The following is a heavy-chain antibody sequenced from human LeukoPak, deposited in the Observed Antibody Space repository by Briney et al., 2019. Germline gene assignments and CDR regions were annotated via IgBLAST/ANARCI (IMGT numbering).Heavy chain of an antibody. J-gene: IGHJ4*02. V-gene: IGHV4-31*03. D-gene: IGHD3-3*01. CDR3: ARGRGDYDFWSGLQDNYFDY. CDR2: IYYSGST. CDR1: GGSISSGGYY. Sequence: KASETLSLTCTVSGGSISSGGYYWSWIRQHPGKGLEWIGYIYYSGSTYYNPSLKSRVTISVDTSKNQFSLKLSSVTAADTAVYYCARGRGDYDFWSGLQDNYFDYWGQGTLVTVSS.